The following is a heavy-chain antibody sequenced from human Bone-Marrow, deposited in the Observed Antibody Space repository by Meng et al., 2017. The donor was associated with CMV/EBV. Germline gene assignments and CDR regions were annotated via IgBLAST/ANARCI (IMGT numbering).Heavy chain of an antibody. CDR1: GFTFSGYW. D-gene: IGHD6-19*01. CDR2: INSDGSST. Sequence: AASGFTFSGYWMHWVRQAPGKGLVWVSRINSDGSSTIYADSLKGRFTISRDNAKNTLYLQMNSLRAEDTAVYYCGRAGHSSGWFLDYWGRGTLVTVSS. V-gene: IGHV3-74*01. J-gene: IGHJ4*02. CDR3: GRAGHSSGWFLDY.